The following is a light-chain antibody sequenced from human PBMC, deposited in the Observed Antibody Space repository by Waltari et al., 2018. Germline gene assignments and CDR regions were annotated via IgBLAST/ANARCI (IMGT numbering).Light chain of an antibody. Sequence: QSVLTQPPSTSGTPGQTVTISCSGSSSNIGTNTVTWYQQFPGTAPTVPVFANYHRPAGVPNRFSASRSGTSASLVISGLQSEDEGDYCCAAWDDSLIGRVFGGGTTLTVL. CDR2: ANY. J-gene: IGLJ3*02. CDR1: SSNIGTNT. V-gene: IGLV1-44*01. CDR3: AAWDDSLIGRV.